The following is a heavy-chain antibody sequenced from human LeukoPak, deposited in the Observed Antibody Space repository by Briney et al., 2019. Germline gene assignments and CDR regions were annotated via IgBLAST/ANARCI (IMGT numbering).Heavy chain of an antibody. Sequence: SETLSLTCTVSGGSIGSNYWTWIRQPPGKGLEYIGYIYYTGATNYNPSLKSRVTISVDTSKNQFSLKMTSVTAADTAVYFCAKYGNSGWVIDNWGQGTLVTVSS. D-gene: IGHD6-19*01. J-gene: IGHJ4*02. CDR3: AKYGNSGWVIDN. CDR2: IYYTGAT. V-gene: IGHV4-59*08. CDR1: GGSIGSNY.